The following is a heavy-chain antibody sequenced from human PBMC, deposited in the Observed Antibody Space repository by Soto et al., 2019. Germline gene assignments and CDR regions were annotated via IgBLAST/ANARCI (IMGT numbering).Heavy chain of an antibody. D-gene: IGHD1-26*01. V-gene: IGHV4-30-2*01. CDR2: IYHSGST. J-gene: IGHJ4*02. CDR3: ARAKRGYYVDY. CDR1: GGSISNGGYS. Sequence: SETLSLTCAVSGGSISNGGYSWSWIRQPPGKGLEWIGYIYHSGSTYSNPSLKSRATISVDRSKNQFSLMLSSVTAADTAVYYCARAKRGYYVDYWGQGTLVTVSS.